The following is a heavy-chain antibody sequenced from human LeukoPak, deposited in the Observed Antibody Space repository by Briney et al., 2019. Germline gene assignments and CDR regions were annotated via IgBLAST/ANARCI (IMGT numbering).Heavy chain of an antibody. CDR2: INRDGSQK. J-gene: IGHJ4*02. CDR3: ASVVMAGTGNY. Sequence: GSLRLSCAASGFSLSYWMTWVRQAPGKGLEWVANINRDGSQKNHVDSVQGRFTISRDNAKNSLYLQMNSLRAEDTAVYYCASVVMAGTGNYWGQGTLVTVSS. V-gene: IGHV3-7*03. CDR1: GFSLSYW. D-gene: IGHD6-19*01.